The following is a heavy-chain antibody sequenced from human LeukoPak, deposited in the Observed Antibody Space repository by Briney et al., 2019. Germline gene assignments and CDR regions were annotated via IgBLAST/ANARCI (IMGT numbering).Heavy chain of an antibody. Sequence: PGGSLRLSCAASGFTFDDYAVHWVRQAPGKGLEWVSGISWNSGSIGYADSVKGRFTISRDNAKNSLYLQMNSLRAEDTALYYCAKEGRLGETWGQGTLVTVSS. D-gene: IGHD3-10*01. CDR1: GFTFDDYA. J-gene: IGHJ5*02. CDR2: ISWNSGSI. CDR3: AKEGRLGET. V-gene: IGHV3-9*01.